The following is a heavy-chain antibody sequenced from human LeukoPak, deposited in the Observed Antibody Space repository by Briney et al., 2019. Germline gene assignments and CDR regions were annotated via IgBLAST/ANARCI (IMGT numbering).Heavy chain of an antibody. V-gene: IGHV3-23*01. Sequence: PGGSLRLSCAASGFTFSSYSMSWVRQAPGKGLEWVSAIGGSDGSTYYADSVKGRFTISRDNSKNTLYLQMNSLRAEDTAVYYCAKELLRFLESPSDYWGQGTLVTVSS. CDR1: GFTFSSYS. CDR3: AKELLRFLESPSDY. J-gene: IGHJ4*02. D-gene: IGHD3-3*01. CDR2: IGGSDGST.